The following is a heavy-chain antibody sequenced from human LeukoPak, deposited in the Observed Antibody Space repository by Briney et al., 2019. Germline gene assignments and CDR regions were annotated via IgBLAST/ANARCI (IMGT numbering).Heavy chain of an antibody. V-gene: IGHV3-7*04. CDR3: ARGRYSSGWYHDY. CDR2: IKHDGRET. D-gene: IGHD6-19*01. CDR1: GFTLSNFW. Sequence: PGGSLRLSCAASGFTLSNFWMTWVRQAPGKGLEWVANIKHDGRETKYVDSVKGRFIISRDNAKNSLYLQMSSLRAEDTAVYYCARGRYSSGWYHDYWGQGALVTVSS. J-gene: IGHJ4*02.